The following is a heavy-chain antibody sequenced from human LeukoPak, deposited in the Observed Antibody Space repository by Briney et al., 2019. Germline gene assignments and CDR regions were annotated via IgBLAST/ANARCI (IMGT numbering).Heavy chain of an antibody. D-gene: IGHD4-11*01. J-gene: IGHJ4*02. Sequence: ASVKVSCKASGYTFSSYGISWVRQAPGQGLEWMGWISAYNGNTNYAQKLQGRVTMTTDTSTSTAYMDLRSLTSDDTAVYYCARVDYSIYISSDYWGQGTLVTVSS. CDR2: ISAYNGNT. CDR1: GYTFSSYG. CDR3: ARVDYSIYISSDY. V-gene: IGHV1-18*01.